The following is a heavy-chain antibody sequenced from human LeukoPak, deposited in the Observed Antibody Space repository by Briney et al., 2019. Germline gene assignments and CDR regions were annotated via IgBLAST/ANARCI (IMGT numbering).Heavy chain of an antibody. V-gene: IGHV3-30*02. Sequence: GGSLRLSCKASGLRFSRGGMHWIRQAPGKGLEWLAFIQYDESSKYYADSVRGRFTISRDNSKNTLYLQMNSLRAEDAALYFCAKAPVTSCRGAYCYPFDSWGQGTLVTVSS. CDR2: IQYDESSK. J-gene: IGHJ4*02. D-gene: IGHD2-21*01. CDR3: AKAPVTSCRGAYCYPFDS. CDR1: GLRFSRGG.